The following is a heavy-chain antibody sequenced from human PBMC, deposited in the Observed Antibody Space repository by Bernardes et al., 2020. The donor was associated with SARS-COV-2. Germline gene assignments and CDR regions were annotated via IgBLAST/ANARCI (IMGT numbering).Heavy chain of an antibody. V-gene: IGHV4-39*01. Sequence: SETLSLTCTVSGGSISSSSYYWGWIRQPPGKGLEWIGSIYYSGSTYYNPSLKSRVTISVDTSKNQFSLKLSSVTAADTAVYYCATWGMTTSIDYWGQGTLVTVSS. CDR3: ATWGMTTSIDY. CDR1: GGSISSSSYY. J-gene: IGHJ4*02. CDR2: IYYSGST. D-gene: IGHD4-17*01.